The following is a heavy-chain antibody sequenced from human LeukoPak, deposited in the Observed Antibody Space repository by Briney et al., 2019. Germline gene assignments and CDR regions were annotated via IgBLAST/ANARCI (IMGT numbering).Heavy chain of an antibody. D-gene: IGHD3-10*01. CDR3: ARSELLWFGGVNSGFDY. CDR1: GGSISSSSYY. V-gene: IGHV4-61*05. J-gene: IGHJ4*02. CDR2: IYYSGST. Sequence: PSETLSLTCTVSGGSISSSSYYWGWIRQPPGKGLEWIGYIYYSGSTNYNPSLKSRVTISVDTSKNQFSLKLSSVTAADTAVYYCARSELLWFGGVNSGFDYWGQGTLVTGSS.